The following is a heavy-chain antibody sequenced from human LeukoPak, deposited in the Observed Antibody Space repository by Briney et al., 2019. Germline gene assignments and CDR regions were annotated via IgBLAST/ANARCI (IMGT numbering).Heavy chain of an antibody. Sequence: ASVKVSCKASGYTSTSYDINWVRQATGQGLEWMGWMNPNSGNTGYAQKFQGRVTMTRNTSISTAYMELSSLRSEDTAVYYCARARGGRYVSGSPRNWFDPWGQGTLVTVSS. CDR2: MNPNSGNT. D-gene: IGHD3-10*01. CDR3: ARARGGRYVSGSPRNWFDP. J-gene: IGHJ5*02. CDR1: GYTSTSYD. V-gene: IGHV1-8*01.